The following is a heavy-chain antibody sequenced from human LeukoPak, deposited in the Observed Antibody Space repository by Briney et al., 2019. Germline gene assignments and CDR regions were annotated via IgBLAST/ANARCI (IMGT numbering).Heavy chain of an antibody. D-gene: IGHD1-26*01. Sequence: SVKVSCKASGGTFSSYAISWLRQAPGQGLEWMGRIIPIFGTANYAQKFQGRVTITTDESTSTAHMELSSLRSEDTAVYYCAREYSGSYLDAFDIWGQGTMVTVSS. CDR3: AREYSGSYLDAFDI. V-gene: IGHV1-69*05. CDR1: GGTFSSYA. J-gene: IGHJ3*02. CDR2: IIPIFGTA.